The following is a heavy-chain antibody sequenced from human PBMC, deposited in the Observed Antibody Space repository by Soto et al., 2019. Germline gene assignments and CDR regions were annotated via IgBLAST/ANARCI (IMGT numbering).Heavy chain of an antibody. V-gene: IGHV1-2*04. CDR1: GYTFTGYY. Sequence: ASVKVSCKASGYTFTGYYMHWVRQAPGQGREWMGWINPNSGGTNYAQKFQGWVTMTRDTSISTAYMELSRLRSDDTAVYYCATCAVAAPYYFDYWCQGXLVTVYS. CDR3: ATCAVAAPYYFDY. J-gene: IGHJ4*02. D-gene: IGHD6-19*01. CDR2: INPNSGGT.